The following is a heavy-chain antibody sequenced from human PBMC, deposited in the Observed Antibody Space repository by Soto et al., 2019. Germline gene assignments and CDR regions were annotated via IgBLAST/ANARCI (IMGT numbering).Heavy chain of an antibody. CDR3: TRALVIAYYDFWSGYSPFEY. V-gene: IGHV3-49*03. Sequence: GGSLRLSCTASGFTFGDYAMSWFRQAPGKGLEWVGFIRSKAYGGTTEYAASVKGRFTISRDDSKSIAYLQMNSLKTEDTAVYYCTRALVIAYYDFWSGYSPFEYWRKGPLVTVSS. D-gene: IGHD3-3*01. J-gene: IGHJ4*02. CDR1: GFTFGDYA. CDR2: IRSKAYGGTT.